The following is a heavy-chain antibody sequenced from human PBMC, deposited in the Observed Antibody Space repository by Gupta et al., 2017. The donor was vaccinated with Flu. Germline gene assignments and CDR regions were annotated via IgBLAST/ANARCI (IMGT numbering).Heavy chain of an antibody. CDR1: GFTLSSYV. D-gene: IGHD3-16*01. V-gene: IGHV3-48*03. J-gene: IGHJ4*02. CDR2: ISSRGVT. Sequence: EVELVESGGGLVQPGGSLRLSCAASGFTLSSYVMSWLRQAPGRGLEWVSFISSRGVTYYGDPVRGRFTISRDNAKNSLFLQMSGLRDEDTAVYYGSIGHWAKWGQGTLVTVSS. CDR3: SIGHWAK.